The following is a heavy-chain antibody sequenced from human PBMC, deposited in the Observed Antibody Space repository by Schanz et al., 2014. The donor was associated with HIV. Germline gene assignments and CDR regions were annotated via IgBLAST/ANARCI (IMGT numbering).Heavy chain of an antibody. CDR3: ARGRNGMDV. Sequence: EVQLLESGGGLVQPGGSLRLSCAASGSSFSTTWMHWVRQVPGQGLEWISLIKGDGISVNYADSVKGRFTISRDNSNNTLYLQMNSLTVDDTAVYYCARGRNGMDVWGQGTTVTVSS. V-gene: IGHV3-74*02. CDR1: GSSFSTTW. CDR2: IKGDGISV. J-gene: IGHJ6*02.